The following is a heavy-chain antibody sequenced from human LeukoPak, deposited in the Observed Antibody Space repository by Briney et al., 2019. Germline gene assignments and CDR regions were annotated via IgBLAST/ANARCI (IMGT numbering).Heavy chain of an antibody. Sequence: SESLSLTCAVFGGSFSGYYWSWIRQPPGEGLEWIGEIDHSGSTNYIPSMKSRVTISVDTSKSQLSLKLTSVTAADTAVYYCARRRSSGWYYFDYWGQGTLVTVSS. CDR1: GGSFSGYY. V-gene: IGHV4-34*01. CDR2: IDHSGST. CDR3: ARRRSSGWYYFDY. J-gene: IGHJ4*02. D-gene: IGHD6-19*01.